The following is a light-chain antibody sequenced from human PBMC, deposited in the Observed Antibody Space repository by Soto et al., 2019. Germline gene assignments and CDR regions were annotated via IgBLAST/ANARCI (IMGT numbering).Light chain of an antibody. Sequence: QSVLTQPPSASGTPGQRVTISCSGSSSNIGSNYVYWYQQLPGTAPKLLIYSNNQRPSGVPDRFSGSKSGTSASLAISGLLSEDEADYYCAAWDDSLSALWVFGGGTKLTVL. CDR2: SNN. V-gene: IGLV1-47*02. CDR1: SSNIGSNY. J-gene: IGLJ3*02. CDR3: AAWDDSLSALWV.